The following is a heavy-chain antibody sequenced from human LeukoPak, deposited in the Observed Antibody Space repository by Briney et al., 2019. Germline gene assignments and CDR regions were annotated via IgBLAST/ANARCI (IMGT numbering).Heavy chain of an antibody. V-gene: IGHV3-23*01. Sequence: GGSLRLSCAASGFTFSNYAMSWVRQAPGKGLEWVSCISNSGDATYYADSVRGRFTISRDNSKNTLYLQMNSLRAEDTAVYYCTKKDDYGDWRGLHSWGQGTLVSVSS. CDR2: ISNSGDAT. J-gene: IGHJ4*02. D-gene: IGHD4-17*01. CDR3: TKKDDYGDWRGLHS. CDR1: GFTFSNYA.